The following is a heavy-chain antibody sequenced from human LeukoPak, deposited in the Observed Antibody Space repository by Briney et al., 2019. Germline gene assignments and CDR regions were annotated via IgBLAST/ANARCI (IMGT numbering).Heavy chain of an antibody. CDR1: GDSINSYY. V-gene: IGHV4-59*08. CDR2: IFYSGST. D-gene: IGHD6-19*01. Sequence: SETLSLTCTVSGDSINSYYWSWIRQPPGKGLKWIGYIFYSGSTNYNPSFKSRVTISVDTSKNQFSLKLSSVTAADTAVYYCARRITSSGWYRDDYWGQGTLVTVSS. CDR3: ARRITSSGWYRDDY. J-gene: IGHJ4*02.